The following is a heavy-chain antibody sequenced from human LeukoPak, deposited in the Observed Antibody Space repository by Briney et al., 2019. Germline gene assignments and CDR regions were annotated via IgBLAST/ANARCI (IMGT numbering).Heavy chain of an antibody. CDR1: GGSISSSSYY. CDR3: ARDSDYDILTGYAYYYYMDV. J-gene: IGHJ6*03. CDR2: IYASGST. V-gene: IGHV4-39*07. D-gene: IGHD3-9*01. Sequence: SETLSLTCTVSGGSISSSSYYWGWIRQPPGKGLEWIGRIYASGSTNYNPSLKSRVTMSVDTSKNQFSLKLSSVTAADTAVYYCARDSDYDILTGYAYYYYMDVWGKGTTVTVSS.